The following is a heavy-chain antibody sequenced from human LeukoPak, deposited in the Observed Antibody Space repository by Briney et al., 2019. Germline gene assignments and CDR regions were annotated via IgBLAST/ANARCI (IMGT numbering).Heavy chain of an antibody. Sequence: SETLSLTCTVSGGSISSYYWSWIRQPPGKGLEWIGYIYYSGSTNYNPSLKSRVTVSVDTSKNQFSLKLSSVTAADTAVYYCARDRTFGGMDVWGQGTTVTVSS. CDR2: IYYSGST. CDR1: GGSISSYY. V-gene: IGHV4-59*01. CDR3: ARDRTFGGMDV. J-gene: IGHJ6*02. D-gene: IGHD3-16*01.